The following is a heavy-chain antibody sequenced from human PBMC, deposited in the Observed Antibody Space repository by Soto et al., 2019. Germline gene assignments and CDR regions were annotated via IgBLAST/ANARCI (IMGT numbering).Heavy chain of an antibody. D-gene: IGHD3-22*01. CDR1: GGTFNSHT. V-gene: IGHV1-69*02. CDR2: TIPILGIT. J-gene: IGHJ6*02. CDR3: SLSRHDSTYLSYGMDV. Sequence: QVQLVQSGAEVKKPGSSVKVSCKASGGTFNSHTISWVRQAPGQGLEWMGRTIPILGITNYAQKFQGRVTITADKSTNTAYMDLSSLTSEDTAVYSCSLSRHDSTYLSYGMDVWGQGTTVTVSS.